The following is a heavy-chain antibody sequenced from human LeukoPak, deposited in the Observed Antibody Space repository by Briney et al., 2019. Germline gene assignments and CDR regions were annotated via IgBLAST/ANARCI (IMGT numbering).Heavy chain of an antibody. Sequence: ASVKVSCTASGYTFTDYYLHWVRQAPGQGLEWMGWINPDSGGTKYAQKFQGRVTLTRDTSISTAYMEVTRLTADDTAVYYCASVYNSGWYFDYWGQGALVTVSS. V-gene: IGHV1-2*02. CDR2: INPDSGGT. CDR1: GYTFTDYY. J-gene: IGHJ4*02. CDR3: ASVYNSGWYFDY. D-gene: IGHD5-12*01.